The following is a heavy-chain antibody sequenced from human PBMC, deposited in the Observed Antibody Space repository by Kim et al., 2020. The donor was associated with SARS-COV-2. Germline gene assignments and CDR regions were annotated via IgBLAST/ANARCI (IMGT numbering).Heavy chain of an antibody. CDR1: GFTFSRHE. V-gene: IGHV3-48*03. CDR2: VSANGRTI. CDR3: ASGTTVSPAALDI. J-gene: IGHJ3*02. D-gene: IGHD4-17*01. Sequence: GGSLRLSCEASGFTFSRHEINWVRQAPGKGLEWISYVSANGRTIDYADSVKGRFTLSRDNAKNSLYLQMNTLRAEDAAVYYCASGTTVSPAALDIWGQGTMVTVS.